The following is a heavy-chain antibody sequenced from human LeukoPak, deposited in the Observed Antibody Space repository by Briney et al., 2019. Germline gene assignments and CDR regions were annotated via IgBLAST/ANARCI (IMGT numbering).Heavy chain of an antibody. V-gene: IGHV1-2*02. J-gene: IGHJ3*01. D-gene: IGHD2-2*01. CDR2: INSDSGDT. CDR3: ARDQGDFYCTSSTCSGGAFDF. CDR1: GYSFTGYY. Sequence: ASVKVSCKASGYSFTGYYLNWVRQAPGQGLEWMGWINSDSGDTKYAQKFQGRVTLTRDTSISTDYMELSSLMSDDMAVYYCARDQGDFYCTSSTCSGGAFDFWGQGTMVTVSS.